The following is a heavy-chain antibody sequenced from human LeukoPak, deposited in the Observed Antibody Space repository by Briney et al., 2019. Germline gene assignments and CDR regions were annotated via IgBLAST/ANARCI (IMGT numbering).Heavy chain of an antibody. Sequence: PSQTLSLTCTVSGGSIGSGDYYYSWIRQPPGKGLEWIGYIYYSGNTYYNPPLKSRVTISVDTSKNQFSLKLSSVTAADTAVYYCARDMHQLGYYDYVWGSYRLNWFDPWGQGTLVTVSS. CDR2: IYYSGNT. J-gene: IGHJ5*02. V-gene: IGHV4-30-4*01. CDR3: ARDMHQLGYYDYVWGSYRLNWFDP. D-gene: IGHD3-16*02. CDR1: GGSIGSGDYY.